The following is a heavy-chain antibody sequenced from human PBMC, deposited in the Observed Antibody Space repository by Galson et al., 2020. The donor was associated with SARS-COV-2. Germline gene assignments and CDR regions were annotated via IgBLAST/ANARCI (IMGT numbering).Heavy chain of an antibody. Sequence: ASETLSLTCSVSGGSFSSSIYYWGWNRQSTGKGLEGIRALFYGGTTYYNPTLKNRVTISVDTAKNQFSLSLSSVTAADTAVYYCARVTDYISSRNFHYWGIDVWGQWTTVTVSS. V-gene: IGHV4-39*07. CDR2: LFYGGTT. CDR3: ARVTDYISSRNFHYWGIDV. CDR1: GGSFSSSIYY. J-gene: IGHJ6*02. D-gene: IGHD6-13*01.